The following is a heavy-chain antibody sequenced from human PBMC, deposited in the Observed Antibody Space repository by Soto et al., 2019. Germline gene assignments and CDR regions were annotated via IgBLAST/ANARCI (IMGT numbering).Heavy chain of an antibody. CDR3: AKGGTDAFDI. V-gene: IGHV3-23*01. CDR1: GFTFSSYA. D-gene: IGHD1-1*01. Sequence: GGSLRLSCAASGFTFSSYAMSWVRQAPGKGLEWVAAISYNGGSKYYADSVKGRFTISRDNSKNTLYLQMNSLRAEDTAVYYCAKGGTDAFDIWGQGTMVTVSS. J-gene: IGHJ3*02. CDR2: ISYNGGSK.